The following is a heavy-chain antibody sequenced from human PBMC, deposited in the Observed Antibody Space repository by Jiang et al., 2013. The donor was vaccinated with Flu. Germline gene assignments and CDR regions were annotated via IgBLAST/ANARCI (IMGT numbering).Heavy chain of an antibody. J-gene: IGHJ4*02. Sequence: CAASGFSFSDYWMSWVRQAPGQGLEWVANIKQDGSEKYFVDSVKGRFTISRDNAKNSLYLQMNSLRAEDTAVYYCARLRTPSYYYDSSGYYYDYWGQGTLVTVSS. V-gene: IGHV3-7*03. CDR3: ARLRTPSYYYDSSGYYYDY. D-gene: IGHD3-22*01. CDR2: IKQDGSEK. CDR1: GFSFSDYW.